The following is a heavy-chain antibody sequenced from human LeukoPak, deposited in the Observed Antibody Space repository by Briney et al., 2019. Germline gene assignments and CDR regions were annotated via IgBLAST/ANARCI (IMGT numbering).Heavy chain of an antibody. J-gene: IGHJ3*02. CDR3: ARDRAPEAFDI. CDR1: GFTFSNYN. D-gene: IGHD1-14*01. V-gene: IGHV3-21*01. Sequence: GGSLRLSCAASGFTFSNYNMNWVRQAPGKGLEWVSSISSSSTYIYYADSLKGRFTISRDNAKNSLYLQMNSLRAEDTAVYYCARDRAPEAFDIWGQGTMDTVSS. CDR2: ISSSSTYI.